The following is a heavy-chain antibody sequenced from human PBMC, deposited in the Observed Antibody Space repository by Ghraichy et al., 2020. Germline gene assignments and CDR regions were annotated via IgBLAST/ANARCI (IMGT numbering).Heavy chain of an antibody. J-gene: IGHJ4*02. CDR2: ISSKSHYF. Sequence: GGSLSLSCAASGFTFSGYSMHWVRQAPGKGLEWVSSISSKSHYFYYADSMEGRFTISRDNAKNSLYLQMNSLTAEDSAVYYCARERLYYYDGSGHYYFDCWGQGTLVTVSS. D-gene: IGHD3-22*01. CDR1: GFTFSGYS. CDR3: ARERLYYYDGSGHYYFDC. V-gene: IGHV3-21*01.